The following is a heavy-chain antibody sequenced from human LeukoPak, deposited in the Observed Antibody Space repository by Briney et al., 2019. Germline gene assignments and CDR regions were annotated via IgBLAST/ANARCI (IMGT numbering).Heavy chain of an antibody. V-gene: IGHV4-30-4*01. D-gene: IGHD3-10*01. CDR3: ARSPLGSEVPQRKYYFDY. CDR1: GGSISSGDYY. J-gene: IGHJ4*02. Sequence: SETLSLTCTVSGGSISSGDYYWSWIRQPPGKGLEWIGYIYYSGSTNYNPSLKSRVTISVDTSKNQFSLKLSSVTAADTAVYYCARSPLGSEVPQRKYYFDYWGQGTLVTVSS. CDR2: IYYSGST.